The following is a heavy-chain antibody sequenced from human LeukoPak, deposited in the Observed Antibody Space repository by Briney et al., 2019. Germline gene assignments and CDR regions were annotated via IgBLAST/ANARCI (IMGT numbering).Heavy chain of an antibody. Sequence: KASGTLSLTCSVSGGSIAVNHYYWGWIRQPPGKGLEWIGSGLYTGNTYSNPSLRSRVTISVDTSKNEFSLKMNSVTAADTAVYYCAREHRSSKYFDSWGQGALMIVSS. CDR1: GGSIAVNHYY. CDR2: GLYTGNT. D-gene: IGHD6-6*01. CDR3: AREHRSSKYFDS. J-gene: IGHJ4*02. V-gene: IGHV4-39*02.